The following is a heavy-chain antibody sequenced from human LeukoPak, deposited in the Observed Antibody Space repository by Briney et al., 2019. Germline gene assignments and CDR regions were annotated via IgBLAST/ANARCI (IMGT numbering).Heavy chain of an antibody. V-gene: IGHV4-4*07. CDR2: IYSSGST. J-gene: IGHJ5*02. D-gene: IGHD3-10*01. Sequence: ASETLFLTCTVSGGSISSYYWNWIRQPAGKGLEWIGRIYSSGSTNYNPSLKSRATMSVDTSKNQFSLKLSSVTAVDTAVYYCARDPSSFGGRFDPWGQGTLVAVSS. CDR3: ARDPSSFGGRFDP. CDR1: GGSISSYY.